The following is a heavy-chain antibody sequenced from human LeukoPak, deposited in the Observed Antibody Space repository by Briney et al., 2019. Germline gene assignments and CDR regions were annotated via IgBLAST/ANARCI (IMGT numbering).Heavy chain of an antibody. J-gene: IGHJ6*02. CDR3: ARKGRYCSSTSCPWHV. D-gene: IGHD2-2*01. Sequence: SETLSLTCTVSGGSISSYYWSWIRQPPGKGLEWIGYIYYSGSTNYNPSLKSRVTISVDTSKNQFSLKLSSVTAADTAVYYCARKGRYCSSTSCPWHVWGQGTTVTVSS. CDR2: IYYSGST. CDR1: GGSISSYY. V-gene: IGHV4-59*12.